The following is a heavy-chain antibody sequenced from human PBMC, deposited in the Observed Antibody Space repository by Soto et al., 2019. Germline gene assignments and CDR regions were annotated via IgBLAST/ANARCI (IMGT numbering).Heavy chain of an antibody. J-gene: IGHJ6*03. D-gene: IGHD6-19*01. CDR2: IYSGGST. V-gene: IGHV3-53*04. CDR3: ASYSSGSTAYYYYMDV. CDR1: GFTVSSNY. Sequence: GGSLRLSCAASGFTVSSNYMSWVRQAPGKGLEWVSVIYSGGSTYYADSVKGRFTISRHNSKNTLYLQMNSLRAEDTAVYYCASYSSGSTAYYYYMDVWGKGTTVTVSS.